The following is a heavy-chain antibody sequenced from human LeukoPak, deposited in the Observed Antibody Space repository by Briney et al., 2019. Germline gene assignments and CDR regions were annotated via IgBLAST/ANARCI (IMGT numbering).Heavy chain of an antibody. CDR3: ARERDGVVVVPAATLYYYYYMDV. D-gene: IGHD2-2*01. J-gene: IGHJ6*03. CDR2: IYTGGST. CDR1: GGSISSYY. Sequence: PSETLSLTCTVSGGSISSYYWSWIRQPAGKGLEWIGRIYTGGSTNYNPSLKSRVTMSVDTSKNQFSLKLSSVTAADTAVYYCARERDGVVVVPAATLYYYYYMDVWGKGTTVTVSS. V-gene: IGHV4-4*07.